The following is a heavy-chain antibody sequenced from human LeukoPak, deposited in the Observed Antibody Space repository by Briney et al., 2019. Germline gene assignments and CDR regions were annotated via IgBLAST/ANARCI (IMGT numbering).Heavy chain of an antibody. Sequence: GGSLRLSCIVSGFIFSGYTMHWVRQAPGKGLEWVSSISSSGLYIYFADSLKGRFTISRDNAKNPLYLQVNSLRAEDTAVYYCAREFEPDYFDYWGQGTLVTVSS. CDR1: GFIFSGYT. CDR3: AREFEPDYFDY. J-gene: IGHJ4*02. D-gene: IGHD1-14*01. V-gene: IGHV3-21*01. CDR2: ISSSGLYI.